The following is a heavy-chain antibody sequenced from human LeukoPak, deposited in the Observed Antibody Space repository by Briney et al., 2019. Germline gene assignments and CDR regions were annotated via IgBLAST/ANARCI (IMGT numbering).Heavy chain of an antibody. J-gene: IGHJ5*02. CDR2: TYHSGGT. CDR1: GGSISSSSYY. V-gene: IGHV4-39*07. CDR3: ARVYCGGDCFMGAFNWFDP. Sequence: SETLSLTCTVSGGSISSSSYYWGWIRQPPGKGLEWIGYTYHSGGTYYNPSLKSRVTISVDRSKNQFSLKLSSVTAADTAVYYCARVYCGGDCFMGAFNWFDPWGQGTLDTVSS. D-gene: IGHD2-21*02.